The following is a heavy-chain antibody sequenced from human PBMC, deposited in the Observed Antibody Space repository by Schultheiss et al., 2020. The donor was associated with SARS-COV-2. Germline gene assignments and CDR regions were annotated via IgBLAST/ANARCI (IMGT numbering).Heavy chain of an antibody. CDR1: GGSFSGYY. Sequence: SETLSLTCAVYGGSFSGYYWSWIRQPPGKGLEWIGEINHSGSTNYNPSLKSRVTISVDTSKNQFSLKLSSVTAADTAVYYCARSAAAIYYWGQGTLVTVSS. D-gene: IGHD2-2*01. CDR3: ARSAAAIYY. J-gene: IGHJ4*02. V-gene: IGHV4-34*01. CDR2: INHSGST.